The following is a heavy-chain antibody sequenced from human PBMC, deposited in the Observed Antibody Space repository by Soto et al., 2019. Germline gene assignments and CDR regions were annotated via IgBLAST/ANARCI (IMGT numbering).Heavy chain of an antibody. CDR3: ARSYYDILPGYYAYYYYGMDV. Sequence: EVQLVQSGAEVKKPGESLKISCKGSGYSFTSYWIGWVRQMPGKGLEWMGIIYPGDSDTRYSPSFQGQVTISADKSISTAYLQWSSLKASDTAMYYCARSYYDILPGYYAYYYYGMDVWGQGTTVTVSS. J-gene: IGHJ6*02. CDR1: GYSFTSYW. D-gene: IGHD3-9*01. CDR2: IYPGDSDT. V-gene: IGHV5-51*03.